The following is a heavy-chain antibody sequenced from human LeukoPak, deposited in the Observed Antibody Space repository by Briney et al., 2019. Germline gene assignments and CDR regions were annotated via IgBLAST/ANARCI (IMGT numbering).Heavy chain of an antibody. Sequence: GESLKISCKGSGYSFTSHWIGWMRQMPGKGLEWMGIIYPGDSDTRYSPSFQGQVTISADKSISTAYLQWSSLKASDTAMYYCARRPVPMGDDAFDIWGQGTMVTVSS. V-gene: IGHV5-51*01. J-gene: IGHJ3*02. CDR2: IYPGDSDT. D-gene: IGHD4-11*01. CDR1: GYSFTSHW. CDR3: ARRPVPMGDDAFDI.